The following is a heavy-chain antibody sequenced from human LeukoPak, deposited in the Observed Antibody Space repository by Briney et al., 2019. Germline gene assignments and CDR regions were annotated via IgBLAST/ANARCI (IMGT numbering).Heavy chain of an antibody. CDR2: MYYSGRT. D-gene: IGHD3-10*01. V-gene: IGHV4-59*01. CDR3: ARIGELLPGNWFDP. J-gene: IGHJ5*02. CDR1: GGSISSYY. Sequence: MASETLSLTCTVSGGSISSYYWSWIRQPPGKGLEWIGYMYYSGRTNYNPSLKSRVTISINTTKNQLSLRLSSVTAAATAVYYCARIGELLPGNWFDPWGQGTLVTVSS.